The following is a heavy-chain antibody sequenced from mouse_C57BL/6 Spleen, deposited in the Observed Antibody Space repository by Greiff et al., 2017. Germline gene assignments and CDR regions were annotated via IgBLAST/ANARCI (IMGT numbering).Heavy chain of an antibody. V-gene: IGHV1-39*01. J-gene: IGHJ4*01. CDR3: ASPLVTGAMDY. D-gene: IGHD2-1*01. CDR2: LNPTYGTT. Sequence: QQRNGKRLEWIGVLNPTYGTTSYTLKFKGKATLTVDQSSSTAYMQLNSLTSEDSAVYYCASPLVTGAMDYWGQGTSVTVSS.